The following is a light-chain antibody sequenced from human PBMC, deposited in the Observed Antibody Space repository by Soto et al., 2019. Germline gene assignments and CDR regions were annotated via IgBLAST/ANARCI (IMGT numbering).Light chain of an antibody. CDR3: SSLTRSGTLV. Sequence: QSALTQPASVSGSPGQSITISCTGTSSDIGAYNFVSWYQQHPGKAPKLIIYEVSNRPSGVSNRFSGSKSGNTASLTISGLQAEDEADYYCSSLTRSGTLVFGGGTKVTVL. CDR1: SSDIGAYNF. CDR2: EVS. J-gene: IGLJ2*01. V-gene: IGLV2-14*01.